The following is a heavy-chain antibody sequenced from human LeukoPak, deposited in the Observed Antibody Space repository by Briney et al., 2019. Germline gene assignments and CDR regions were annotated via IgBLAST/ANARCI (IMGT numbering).Heavy chain of an antibody. Sequence: GGSLRLSCAASGFTFSSYGMHWVRQALGKGLEWVAFIRYDGSNKYYADSVEGRFTISRDNSKNTLYLQMNSLRAEDTAVYYCAKDFCSSTSCYIPDYWGQGTLVTVSS. CDR1: GFTFSSYG. CDR2: IRYDGSNK. D-gene: IGHD2-2*02. CDR3: AKDFCSSTSCYIPDY. V-gene: IGHV3-30*02. J-gene: IGHJ4*02.